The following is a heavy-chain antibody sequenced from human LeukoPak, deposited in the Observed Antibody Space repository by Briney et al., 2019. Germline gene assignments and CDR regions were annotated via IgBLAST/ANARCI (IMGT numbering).Heavy chain of an antibody. Sequence: PGRSLRLSCAAAGFSFNEYAMHWVSQAPGKGLEWVAVIWRDGSNKYYADSVKGRFTVSRDNPKNTLNLQMDSLRVEDTAVYYCARHGSGRKYFDPLDYWGQGTLVTVSS. J-gene: IGHJ4*02. V-gene: IGHV3-33*08. CDR1: GFSFNEYA. CDR2: IWRDGSNK. D-gene: IGHD1-26*01. CDR3: ARHGSGRKYFDPLDY.